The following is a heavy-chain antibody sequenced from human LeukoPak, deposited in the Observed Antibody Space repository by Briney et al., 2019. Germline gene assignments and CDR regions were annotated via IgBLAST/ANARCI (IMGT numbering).Heavy chain of an antibody. V-gene: IGHV3-33*01. Sequence: PGRSLRLSCAASGFTFSSYGMHWVRQAPGKGLEWVAVIWYDGSKKYYADSVKGRFISSRDNSKNTLYLQMNSLRAEDTAVYYCVRDLPLAAPGTSFGDWGQGTLVTV. D-gene: IGHD6-13*01. CDR2: IWYDGSKK. CDR3: VRDLPLAAPGTSFGD. CDR1: GFTFSSYG. J-gene: IGHJ4*02.